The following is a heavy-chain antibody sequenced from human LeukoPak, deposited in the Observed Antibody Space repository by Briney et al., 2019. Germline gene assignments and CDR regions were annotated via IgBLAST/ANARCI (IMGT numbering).Heavy chain of an antibody. CDR3: ARVSRDSGSPDFDY. D-gene: IGHD1-26*01. V-gene: IGHV4-39*07. J-gene: IGHJ4*02. CDR2: IYYSGST. Sequence: PSETLSLTCTVSGGSISSSSYYWGWIRQPPGKGLEWIGSIYYSGSTYYNPSLKSRVTISVDTSKNQFSLKLSSVTAADTAVYYRARVSRDSGSPDFDYWGQGTLVTVSS. CDR1: GGSISSSSYY.